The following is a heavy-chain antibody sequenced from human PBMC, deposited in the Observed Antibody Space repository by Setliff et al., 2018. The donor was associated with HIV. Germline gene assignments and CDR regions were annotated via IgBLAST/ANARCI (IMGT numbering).Heavy chain of an antibody. J-gene: IGHJ4*02. CDR3: ARGIAALTASFDY. D-gene: IGHD2-21*02. Sequence: PGESLKISCKGSGYSFTSYWIAWVRQKPGKGLEWMGIIFPGDSKMHYSPSFQGRVTLTADKSISTAYLQWSSLQTSDSGMYYYARGIAALTASFDYWGQGSLVTVSS. CDR2: IFPGDSKM. CDR1: GYSFTSYW. V-gene: IGHV5-51*01.